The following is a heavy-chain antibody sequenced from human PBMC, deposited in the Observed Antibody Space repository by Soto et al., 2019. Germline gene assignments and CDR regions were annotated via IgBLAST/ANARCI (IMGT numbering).Heavy chain of an antibody. Sequence: QVQLQESGPGLVKPSGTLSLTCAVSGGSISSSNWWSWVRQPPGKGLEWIGEIYHSGSTNYNPSLTSRVXXSXDXSKTQFSLKLSSVTAADTAVYYCASRVNWNDGARGYWGQGTLVTVSS. J-gene: IGHJ4*02. CDR1: GGSISSSNW. CDR2: IYHSGST. CDR3: ASRVNWNDGARGY. V-gene: IGHV4-4*02. D-gene: IGHD1-1*01.